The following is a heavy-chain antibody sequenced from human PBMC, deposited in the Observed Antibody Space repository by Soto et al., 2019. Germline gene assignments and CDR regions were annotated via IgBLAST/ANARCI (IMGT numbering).Heavy chain of an antibody. V-gene: IGHV4-59*11. Sequence: SLTCTVSGGSISSHYWSWIRQPPGQGLEWIGYVYYSGSTNYNPSLKSRVTISVDTSKNQFSLKLSSVTAADTAVYYCARDLDYSDVWGQGTTVTVSS. J-gene: IGHJ6*02. CDR3: ARDLDYSDV. CDR2: VYYSGST. CDR1: GGSISSHY. D-gene: IGHD2-21*01.